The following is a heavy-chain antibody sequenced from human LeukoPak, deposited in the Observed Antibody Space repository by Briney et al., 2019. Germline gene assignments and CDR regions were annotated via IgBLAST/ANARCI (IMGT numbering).Heavy chain of an antibody. CDR3: ARDPAVFDAFDI. Sequence: SETLSLTCTVSGGSVSSGSYYWSWIRQPPGKGLEWIGCISYRGSTDYNPSLKSRITISVDTSKNQFSLKLSSVTAADTAVYYCARDPAVFDAFDIWGQGTMVTVSS. CDR2: ISYRGST. V-gene: IGHV4-61*01. D-gene: IGHD6-19*01. J-gene: IGHJ3*02. CDR1: GGSVSSGSYY.